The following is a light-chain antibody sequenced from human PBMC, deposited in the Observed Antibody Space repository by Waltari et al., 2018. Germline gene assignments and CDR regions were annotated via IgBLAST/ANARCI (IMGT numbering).Light chain of an antibody. CDR1: QSVGRT. CDR3: QHYVRLPAT. J-gene: IGKJ1*01. CDR2: GAS. Sequence: SCRASQSVGRTLAWYQQKPGKAPRLLMYGASSRATGTPDRFSGSGSGTDFSLTISRLEPEDFAVYYCQHYVRLPATFGQGTKVEIK. V-gene: IGKV3-20*01.